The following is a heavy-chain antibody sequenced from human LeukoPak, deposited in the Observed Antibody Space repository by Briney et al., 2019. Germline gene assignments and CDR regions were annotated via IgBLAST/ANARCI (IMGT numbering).Heavy chain of an antibody. J-gene: IGHJ4*02. CDR2: ISSSGSTI. D-gene: IGHD4-17*01. V-gene: IGHV3-48*03. Sequence: GGSLRLSCAASGFTFSSFELNWVRQAPGKGLEWVSYISSSGSTIYYADSVKGRFTISRDNAKNSLYLQMNGLRAEDTAVYYCARDDRYGDFHYFDYWGQGTLVTVSS. CDR3: ARDDRYGDFHYFDY. CDR1: GFTFSSFE.